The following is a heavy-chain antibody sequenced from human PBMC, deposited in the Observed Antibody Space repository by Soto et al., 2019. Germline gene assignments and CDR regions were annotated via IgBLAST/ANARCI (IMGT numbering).Heavy chain of an antibody. CDR3: ARIGGYHGPLDY. CDR1: GVSISSYF. V-gene: IGHV4-59*01. Sequence: SETLSLTCSVSGVSISSYFWSWIRQAPGRGLEWIGYTYHRGSTNYSPSLKSRVALSLDTSEHQFFLKVNSVTAADTAVYYCARIGGYHGPLDYWGQGTPVTVSS. J-gene: IGHJ4*02. CDR2: TYHRGST. D-gene: IGHD6-25*01.